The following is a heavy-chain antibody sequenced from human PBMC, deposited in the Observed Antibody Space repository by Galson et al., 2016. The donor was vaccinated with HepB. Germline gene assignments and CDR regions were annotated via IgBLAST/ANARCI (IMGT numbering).Heavy chain of an antibody. J-gene: IGHJ4*02. V-gene: IGHV4-39*01. CDR3: ARRSGGSGNFYFDY. Sequence: ETLSLTCTVSGGSVTSTSYYWAWIRQPPRKGLEWIGSLYYTGTTYYNPSLKSRVTISVDTSKNQFSLKLTSVTAADTAVYYCARRSGGSGNFYFDYWGQGTLVTVSS. CDR2: LYYTGTT. D-gene: IGHD3-10*01. CDR1: GGSVTSTSYY.